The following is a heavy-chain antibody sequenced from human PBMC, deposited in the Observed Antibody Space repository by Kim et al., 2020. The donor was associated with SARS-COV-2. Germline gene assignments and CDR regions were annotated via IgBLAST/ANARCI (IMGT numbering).Heavy chain of an antibody. CDR3: ARGFRLVTQDRGLKKYYFDY. J-gene: IGHJ4*02. Sequence: SETLSLTCAVYGGSFSGYYWSWIRQPPGKGLEWIGEINHSGSTNYNPSLKSRVTISVDTSKNQFSLKLSSVTAADTAVYYCARGFRLVTQDRGLKKYYFDYWGQGTLVTVSS. CDR2: INHSGST. D-gene: IGHD4-4*01. V-gene: IGHV4-34*01. CDR1: GGSFSGYY.